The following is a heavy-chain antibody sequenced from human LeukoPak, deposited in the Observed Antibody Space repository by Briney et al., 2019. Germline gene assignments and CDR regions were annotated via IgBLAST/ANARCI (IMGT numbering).Heavy chain of an antibody. Sequence: SETLSLTCTVSGGSISSSSYYWGWIRQPPGKGLEWIGSIYYSGSTYYNPSLKSRVTISVDTSKNQFSLKLSSVTAADTAVYYCARELLWFGEDSYNWFDPWGQGTLVTVSS. J-gene: IGHJ5*02. D-gene: IGHD3-10*01. V-gene: IGHV4-39*07. CDR1: GGSISSSSYY. CDR3: ARELLWFGEDSYNWFDP. CDR2: IYYSGST.